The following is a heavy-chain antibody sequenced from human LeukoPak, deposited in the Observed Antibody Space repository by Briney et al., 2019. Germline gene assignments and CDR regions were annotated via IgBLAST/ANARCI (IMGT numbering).Heavy chain of an antibody. Sequence: SVKVSCKSSGGTFSSYAISWVRQAPGQGLEWMGGIIPIFGTANYAQKFQGRVTITADESTSTAYMELSSLRSEDTAVYYCAGEIFIDAFDIWGQGTMVTVSS. J-gene: IGHJ3*02. CDR2: IIPIFGTA. CDR1: GGTFSSYA. CDR3: AGEIFIDAFDI. D-gene: IGHD3-3*01. V-gene: IGHV1-69*13.